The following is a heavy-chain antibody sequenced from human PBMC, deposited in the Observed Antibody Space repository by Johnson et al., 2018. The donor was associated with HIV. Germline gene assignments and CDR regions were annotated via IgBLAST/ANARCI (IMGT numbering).Heavy chain of an antibody. CDR1: GFTFDDYG. J-gene: IGHJ3*02. V-gene: IGHV3-20*04. Sequence: VQLVESGGGVVRPGGSLRLSCAASGFTFDDYGMSWVRQAPGKGLEWVSGINWNGGSTGYADPVKGRFPISRDNAKNSLYLQMNSLRAEDTALYSCARGRRYGGHGAYAFDIWGQGTMVTVSS. D-gene: IGHD4-23*01. CDR2: INWNGGST. CDR3: ARGRRYGGHGAYAFDI.